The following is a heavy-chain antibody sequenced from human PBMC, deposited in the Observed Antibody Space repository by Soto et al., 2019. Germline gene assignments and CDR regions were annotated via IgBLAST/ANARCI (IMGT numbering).Heavy chain of an antibody. Sequence: SETLSLTCTVSGGSISSYYWSWIRQPPGKGLEWIGYIYYSGSTNYNPSLKSRVTISVDTSKNQFSLRLSSVTAADTAVYYCAREGDGGYSSSRLNWFAPWSQRTLVPVSS. CDR2: IYYSGST. D-gene: IGHD6-13*01. V-gene: IGHV4-59*01. CDR3: AREGDGGYSSSRLNWFAP. CDR1: GGSISSYY. J-gene: IGHJ5*02.